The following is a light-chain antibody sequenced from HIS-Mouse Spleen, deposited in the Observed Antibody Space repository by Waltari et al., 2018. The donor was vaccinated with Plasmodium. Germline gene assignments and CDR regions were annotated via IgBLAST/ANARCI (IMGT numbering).Light chain of an antibody. CDR1: ALPKKY. CDR3: YSTDSSGNHRV. J-gene: IGLJ3*02. CDR2: EDS. Sequence: YELTQPPSVSVSPGQTARITCSGDALPKKYAYWYQQKSGQAPVLVIYEDSKRPSGIPERFSGSSSGTMATLTISGAQMEDEADYYCYSTDSSGNHRVFGGGTKLTVL. V-gene: IGLV3-10*01.